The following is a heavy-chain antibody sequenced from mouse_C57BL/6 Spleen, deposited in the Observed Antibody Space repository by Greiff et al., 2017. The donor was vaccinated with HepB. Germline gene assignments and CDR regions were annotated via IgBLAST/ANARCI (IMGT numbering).Heavy chain of an antibody. D-gene: IGHD1-1*02. CDR1: GFTFSSYG. Sequence: VQLKESGGDLVKPGGSLKLSCAASGFTFSSYGMSWVRQTPDKRLEWVATISSGGSYTYYPDSVKGRFTISRDNAKNTLYLQMSSLKSEDTAMYYCARRNPMDYAMDYWGQGTSVTVSS. J-gene: IGHJ4*01. CDR2: ISSGGSYT. CDR3: ARRNPMDYAMDY. V-gene: IGHV5-6*01.